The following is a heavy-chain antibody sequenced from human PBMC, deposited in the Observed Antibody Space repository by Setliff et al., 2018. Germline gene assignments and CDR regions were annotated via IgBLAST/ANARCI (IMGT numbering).Heavy chain of an antibody. V-gene: IGHV4-39*07. CDR1: GGSISSSSYY. CDR2: IYYSGST. J-gene: IGHJ6*02. Sequence: SETLSLTCTVSGGSISSSSYYWGWIRQPPGKGLEWIGSIYYSGSTYYNPSLKSRVTISVDTSKNQFSLKLSSVTAADAAVYYCARVSMYSSSWYYYYYGMDVWGQGTTVTVSS. D-gene: IGHD6-13*01. CDR3: ARVSMYSSSWYYYYYGMDV.